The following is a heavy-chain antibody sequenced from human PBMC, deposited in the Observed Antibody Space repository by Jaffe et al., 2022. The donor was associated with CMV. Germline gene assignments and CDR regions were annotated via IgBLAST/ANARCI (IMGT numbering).Heavy chain of an antibody. CDR1: GFSLSNAKMG. V-gene: IGHV2-26*01. CDR2: IFSNEEE. D-gene: IGHD3-3*01. CDR3: ARMIEDMPPWSDFWSGYYRTPARTFDI. Sequence: QVTLKESGPVLVKPTETLTLTCTVSGFSLSNAKMGVSWIRQPPGKPLEWLAHIFSNEEESYNTALKSRLTISKDTSKSQVVLIIGNVDPVDTATYYCARMIEDMPPWSDFWSGYYRTPARTFDIWGQGTVVTVSS. J-gene: IGHJ3*02.